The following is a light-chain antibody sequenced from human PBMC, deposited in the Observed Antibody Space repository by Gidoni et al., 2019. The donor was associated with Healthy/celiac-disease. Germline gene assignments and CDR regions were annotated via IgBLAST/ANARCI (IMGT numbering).Light chain of an antibody. CDR3: QSYDSSLSGYV. J-gene: IGLJ1*01. V-gene: IGLV1-40*01. Sequence: QSVLTQPPSVSGAPGPRVTISCTGSSSNIGAGYDVHWYQQLPGTAPKFLIYANSNRPSGVPDRFSGSKSGTSASLAITGLQAEDEADYYCQSYDSSLSGYVFGTGTKVTVL. CDR1: SSNIGAGYD. CDR2: ANS.